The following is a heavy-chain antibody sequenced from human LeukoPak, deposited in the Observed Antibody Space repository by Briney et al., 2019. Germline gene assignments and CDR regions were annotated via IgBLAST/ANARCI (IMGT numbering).Heavy chain of an antibody. J-gene: IGHJ6*02. CDR1: GYTFIAYY. V-gene: IGHV1-2*06. D-gene: IGHD1-26*01. CDR2: INPNSGGT. CDR3: AVGFSVGSYYYYGMDV. Sequence: GASVKVSCKASGYTFIAYYMHWVRQAPGQGLEWMGRINPNSGGTNYAQNFQGRVTMTRDTSISTAYMELRSLRSDDTAVYYCAVGFSVGSYYYYGMDVWGQGTTVTVSS.